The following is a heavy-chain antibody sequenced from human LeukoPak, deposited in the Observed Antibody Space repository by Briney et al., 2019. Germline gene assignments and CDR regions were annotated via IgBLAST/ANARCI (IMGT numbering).Heavy chain of an antibody. CDR2: ISGSGGST. Sequence: PGGSLRLSCAASGFTFSDYYMSWIRQAPGKGLEWVSAISGSGGSTYYADSVKGRFTISRDNSKNTLYLQMNSLRAEDTAVYYCAKGDTAMVTCAFDIWGQGTMVTVSS. CDR3: AKGDTAMVTCAFDI. V-gene: IGHV3-23*01. D-gene: IGHD5-18*01. CDR1: GFTFSDYY. J-gene: IGHJ3*02.